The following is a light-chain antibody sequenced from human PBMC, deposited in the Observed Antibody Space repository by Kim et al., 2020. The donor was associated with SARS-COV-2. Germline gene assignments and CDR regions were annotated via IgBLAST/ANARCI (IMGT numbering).Light chain of an antibody. CDR3: QQYDTLPGYS. Sequence: DIQMTQSPSSLSASVGDRVTITCQASQDISNYLNWYQQKPGKAPKLLIYDASNLETGVPSRFSGSGSGTDFTLTISSLQPEDIATYYCQQYDTLPGYSFGQGTKLEIK. CDR1: QDISNY. CDR2: DAS. V-gene: IGKV1-33*01. J-gene: IGKJ2*03.